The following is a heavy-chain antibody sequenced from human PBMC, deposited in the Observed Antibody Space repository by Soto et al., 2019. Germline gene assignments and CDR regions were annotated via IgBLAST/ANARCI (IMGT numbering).Heavy chain of an antibody. CDR1: GDSVSSGGAY. Sequence: QVQLQESGPGLVKPSQTLSLTCTVSGDSVSSGGAYWSWNRQHPGKGLEWFGYIYYSGSANYTPSLKSRLTISLATSQNQVSLRLSSVTAADTAVYYCARLKSRYYKIISSSFDYWGRGTLVTVSS. CDR2: IYYSGSA. CDR3: ARLKSRYYKIISSSFDY. D-gene: IGHD3-10*01. V-gene: IGHV4-31*03. J-gene: IGHJ4*02.